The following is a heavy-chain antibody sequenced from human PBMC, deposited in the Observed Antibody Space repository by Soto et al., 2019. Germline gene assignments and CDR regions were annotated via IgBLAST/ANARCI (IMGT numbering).Heavy chain of an antibody. V-gene: IGHV3-7*01. Sequence: HPGGSLRLSCAASGFTFSSYWMSWVRQAPGKGLEWVANIKQDGSEKYYVDSVKGRFTISRDNAKNSLYLQMNSLRAEDTAVYYCARVESIAARPSSRYGMDVRGQGTTVTVSS. CDR2: IKQDGSEK. CDR1: GFTFSSYW. D-gene: IGHD6-6*01. J-gene: IGHJ6*02. CDR3: ARVESIAARPSSRYGMDV.